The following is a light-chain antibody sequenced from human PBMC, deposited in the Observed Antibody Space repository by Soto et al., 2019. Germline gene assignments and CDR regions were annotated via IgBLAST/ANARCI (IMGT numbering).Light chain of an antibody. CDR3: QQRSNWLIT. CDR1: QSVSSY. J-gene: IGKJ5*01. V-gene: IGKV3-11*01. Sequence: EIVLTQSPATLSLSPGERATLSCRASQSVSSYLAWYQQNPGQAPRLLTYAASNRATGIPARFSGSGSGTDFTLTIGSLEPEDFAVYYCQQRSNWLITFGQGTRLEIK. CDR2: AAS.